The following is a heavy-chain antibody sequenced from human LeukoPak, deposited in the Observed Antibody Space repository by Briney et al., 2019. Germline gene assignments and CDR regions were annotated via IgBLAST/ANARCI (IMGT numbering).Heavy chain of an antibody. CDR2: INPSGGST. V-gene: IGHV1-46*01. J-gene: IGHJ3*02. Sequence: ASVKVSCKASGYTFTDYYMHWLRQAPGQGLEWMGIINPSGGSTSYAQKFQGRVTMTRDTSTSTVYMELSSLRSEDTAVYYCARDAQGYYDYVWGSYRLGAFDIWGQGTMVTVSS. D-gene: IGHD3-16*02. CDR3: ARDAQGYYDYVWGSYRLGAFDI. CDR1: GYTFTDYY.